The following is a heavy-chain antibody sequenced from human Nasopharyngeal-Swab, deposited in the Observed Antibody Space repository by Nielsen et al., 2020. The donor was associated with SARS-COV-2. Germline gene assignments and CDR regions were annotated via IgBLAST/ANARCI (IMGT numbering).Heavy chain of an antibody. J-gene: IGHJ4*02. Sequence: GESLKISCTASGFTFSSYAMCWVRQAPGKGLEWVSEISGSGGSTYYAESVKGRFTISRDNSKNTLYLQMSSLRAEDTAIYYCAKDLGVESPLWFDYWGQGTLLTVSS. CDR2: ISGSGGST. CDR1: GFTFSSYA. V-gene: IGHV3-23*01. CDR3: AKDLGVESPLWFDY. D-gene: IGHD4-23*01.